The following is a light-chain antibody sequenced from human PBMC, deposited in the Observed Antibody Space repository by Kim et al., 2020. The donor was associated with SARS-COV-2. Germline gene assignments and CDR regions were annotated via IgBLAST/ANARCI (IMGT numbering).Light chain of an antibody. CDR2: NDS. CDR3: QSADSIGTYWV. CDR1: ALAKQY. V-gene: IGLV3-25*03. Sequence: PRQTARINCSGDALAKQYAFWFQQKPGQAPVLVIYNDSDRPSGIHERFSGSSSGTTVTLTISGVQAEDEADYYCQSADSIGTYWVFGGGTKVTVL. J-gene: IGLJ3*02.